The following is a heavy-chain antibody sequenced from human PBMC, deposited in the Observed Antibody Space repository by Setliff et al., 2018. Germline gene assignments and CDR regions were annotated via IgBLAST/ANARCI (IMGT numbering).Heavy chain of an antibody. J-gene: IGHJ6*04. Sequence: GASVKVSCKASGYTFTSYGISWVRQAPGQGLEWMGWINPRTGVTNSAQKFQGRVTMTRDTSITTVYMDLSRLKSDDTAVYYCARGTDYHGSGSYWAKDVWGKGTTVTVSS. D-gene: IGHD3-10*01. CDR1: GYTFTSYG. V-gene: IGHV1-2*02. CDR2: INPRTGVT. CDR3: ARGTDYHGSGSYWAKDV.